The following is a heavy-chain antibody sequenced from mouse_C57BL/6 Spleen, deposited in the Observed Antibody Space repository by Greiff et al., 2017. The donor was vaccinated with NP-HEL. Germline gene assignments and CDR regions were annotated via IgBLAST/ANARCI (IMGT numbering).Heavy chain of an antibody. CDR2: IWGVGST. J-gene: IGHJ3*01. CDR1: GFSLTSYG. V-gene: IGHV2-6*01. CDR3: ATYDYDGVSFAY. D-gene: IGHD2-4*01. Sequence: VQLQESGPGLVAPSQSLSITCTVSGFSLTSYGVDWVRQSPGKGLEWLGVIWGVGSTNYNSALKSRLSISKDNSKSQVFLKMNSLQTDDTAMYYCATYDYDGVSFAYWGQGTLVTVSA.